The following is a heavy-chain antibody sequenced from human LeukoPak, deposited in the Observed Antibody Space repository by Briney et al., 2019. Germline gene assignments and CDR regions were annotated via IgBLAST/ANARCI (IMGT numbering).Heavy chain of an antibody. CDR3: ARGPNYGDYSFGY. CDR2: IYYSGST. CDR1: GGSVSSGGYS. Sequence: SETLSLTCTVSGGSVSSGGYSWSWIRQHPGKGLEWIGYIYYSGSTYYNPSLKSRITISVDTSKNQFSLKLSSVTAADTAVYYCARGPNYGDYSFGYWGQGTLVTVSS. J-gene: IGHJ4*02. V-gene: IGHV4-31*03. D-gene: IGHD4-17*01.